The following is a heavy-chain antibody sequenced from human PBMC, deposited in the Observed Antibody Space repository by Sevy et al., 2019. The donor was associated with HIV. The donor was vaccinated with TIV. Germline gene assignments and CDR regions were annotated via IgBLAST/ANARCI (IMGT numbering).Heavy chain of an antibody. CDR1: GFTFGSYA. CDR3: AKESKSAAAGSADGY. V-gene: IGHV3-23*01. D-gene: IGHD6-13*01. J-gene: IGHJ4*02. Sequence: GGSLRLSCAASGFTFGSYAMSWVRQAPGKGLEWVSAISGTGGSTYYADSVKGRFTISRDNSKNTLYLQMNSLRAEDTAVYYCAKESKSAAAGSADGYWGQGTLVTVSS. CDR2: ISGTGGST.